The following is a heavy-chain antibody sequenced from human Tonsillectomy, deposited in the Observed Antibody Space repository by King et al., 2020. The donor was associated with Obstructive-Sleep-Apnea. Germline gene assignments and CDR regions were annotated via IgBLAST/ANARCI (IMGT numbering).Heavy chain of an antibody. D-gene: IGHD4-17*01. CDR1: GFTFSDHY. V-gene: IGHV3-72*01. CDR2: TRNKANSYTT. Sequence: VQLVESGGGLVQPGGSLRLYCAASGFTFSDHYMDWVRQAPGKGLEWVGRTRNKANSYTTEYAASVKGRFTISRDDSKNSLYLQMNSLKTEDTAVYYCARELTVTTFDYWGQGTLVTVSS. J-gene: IGHJ4*02. CDR3: ARELTVTTFDY.